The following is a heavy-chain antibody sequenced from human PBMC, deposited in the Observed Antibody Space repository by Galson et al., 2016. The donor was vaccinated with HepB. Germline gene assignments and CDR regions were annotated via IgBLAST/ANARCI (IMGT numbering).Heavy chain of an antibody. CDR3: ARDDYPDHRGPGADVFDL. D-gene: IGHD4-11*01. J-gene: IGHJ3*01. CDR2: ITTSGATT. CDR1: GFAFSSFS. V-gene: IGHV3-48*01. Sequence: SLRLSCAASGFAFSSFSFNWVRQVPGGGLEWIAYITTSGATTFYADSVKDRFSVSRDSARNSLFLDMSSLRAEDTAIYYCARDDYPDHRGPGADVFDLWGQGTMVTVSS.